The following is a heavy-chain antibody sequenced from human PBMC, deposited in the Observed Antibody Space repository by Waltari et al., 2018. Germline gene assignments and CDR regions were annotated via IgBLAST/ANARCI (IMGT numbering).Heavy chain of an antibody. J-gene: IGHJ4*02. CDR2: IYHSGST. CDR3: ARGGWHYFDY. D-gene: IGHD3-22*01. CDR1: GGSTSSYY. Sequence: QVQLQESGPGLVKPSETLSLTCTVSGGSTSSYYWRWIRQPPGKGLEWIGYIYHSGSTNYNPSLKSRVTISVDTSKNQFSLKLGSVTAADTAVYYCARGGWHYFDYWGQGTLVTVSS. V-gene: IGHV4-59*01.